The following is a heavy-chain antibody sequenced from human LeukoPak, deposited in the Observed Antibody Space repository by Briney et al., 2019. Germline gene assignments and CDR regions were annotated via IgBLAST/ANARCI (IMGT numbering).Heavy chain of an antibody. CDR2: IVVGSGNT. D-gene: IGHD6-13*01. Sequence: SVKVSCKASGFTFTTSSMQWVRQARGQRLEWIGRIVVGSGNTNYAQKFQERVSITRDMSTSTAYMELSSLRSEDTAVYNCAADYPSAATANNFDYWGQGTLVTVSS. CDR1: GFTFTTSS. CDR3: AADYPSAATANNFDY. V-gene: IGHV1-58*02. J-gene: IGHJ4*02.